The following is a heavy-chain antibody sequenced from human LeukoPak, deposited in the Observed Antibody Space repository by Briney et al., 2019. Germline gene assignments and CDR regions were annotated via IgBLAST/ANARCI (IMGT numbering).Heavy chain of an antibody. CDR2: FDPEDGET. J-gene: IGHJ5*02. V-gene: IGHV1-24*01. CDR1: GYTLTELS. CDR3: ATGDYVWGSYRSNWFDP. Sequence: ASVKVSCKVSGYTLTELSMHWVRQAPGKGLEWMGGFDPEDGETIYAQKFQGRVTMTEDTSTDTAYMELSSLRSEDTAVYYCATGDYVWGSYRSNWFDPWGQGTLVTVSS. D-gene: IGHD3-16*02.